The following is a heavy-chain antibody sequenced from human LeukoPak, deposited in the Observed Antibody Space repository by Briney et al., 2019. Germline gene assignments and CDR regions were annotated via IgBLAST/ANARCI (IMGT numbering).Heavy chain of an antibody. CDR1: GYTFTGYY. V-gene: IGHV1-2*02. J-gene: IGHJ4*02. CDR2: INPNSGGT. CDR3: ARDLQRYCSSTSCHPAYYFDY. Sequence: GASVKVSCKASGYTFTGYYMHWVRQAPGQGLEWMGWINPNSGGTNYAQKFQGRVTMTRDTSISTAYMELSRLRSDDTAVYYCARDLQRYCSSTSCHPAYYFDYCGQGTLVTVSS. D-gene: IGHD2-2*01.